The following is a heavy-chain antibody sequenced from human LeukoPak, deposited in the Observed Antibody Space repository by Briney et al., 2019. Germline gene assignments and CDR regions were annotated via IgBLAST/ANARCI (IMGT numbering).Heavy chain of an antibody. V-gene: IGHV4-59*01. CDR3: ARFWSGFDY. CDR2: IFSSGSA. J-gene: IGHJ4*02. D-gene: IGHD3-3*01. CDR1: GDPFSNYK. Sequence: SETLSLTCTVSGDPFSNYKWTWIGQSPGKGLDCVGHIFSSGSANYNPSFKARVTISIDTSRSLFSLKPTSVTAAHPAAEYCARFWSGFDYWGQGTLVTVSP.